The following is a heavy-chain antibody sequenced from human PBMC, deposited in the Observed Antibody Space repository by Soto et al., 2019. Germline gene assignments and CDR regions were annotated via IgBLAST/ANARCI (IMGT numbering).Heavy chain of an antibody. V-gene: IGHV4-59*08. CDR3: ATSSGPQSPIGDH. Sequence: PSETLSLTCTVSGFSITIYYWSWIRQSPGKGLEWIGFISYSGNTNYNPSLKSRVIISRDTSRNEFSLRLTSVTAADTAVYYCATSSGPQSPIGDHWGQGTLVTVSS. J-gene: IGHJ4*02. D-gene: IGHD6-19*01. CDR2: ISYSGNT. CDR1: GFSITIYY.